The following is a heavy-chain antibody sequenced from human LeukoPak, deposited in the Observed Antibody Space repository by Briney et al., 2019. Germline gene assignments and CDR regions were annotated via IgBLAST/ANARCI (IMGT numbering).Heavy chain of an antibody. V-gene: IGHV5-51*01. Sequence: GESLKISRKGSGYSFTSYWIGWVRQMPGKGLEWMGIIYPGDSDTRYSPSFQGQVTISADKSISTAYLQWSSLKASDTAMYYCARLATTGSHNWNYVYYGMDVWGQGTTVTVSS. CDR1: GYSFTSYW. CDR2: IYPGDSDT. CDR3: ARLATTGSHNWNYVYYGMDV. D-gene: IGHD1-20*01. J-gene: IGHJ6*02.